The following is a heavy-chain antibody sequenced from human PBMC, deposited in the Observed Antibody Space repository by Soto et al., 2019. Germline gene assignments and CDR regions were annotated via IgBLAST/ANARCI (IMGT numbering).Heavy chain of an antibody. V-gene: IGHV4-34*01. D-gene: IGHD6-6*01. CDR3: ARQRWRPFDY. CDR1: GGSFSGYY. J-gene: IGHJ4*02. CDR2: INHSGST. Sequence: QVQLQQWGAGLLKPSETLSLTCAVYGGSFSGYYWSWIRQPPGKGLEWIGEINHSGSTNYNPSLKSRVTISVDTSKNQFSLKLSSVTAADTAVYYCARQRWRPFDYWGQGTLVTVSS.